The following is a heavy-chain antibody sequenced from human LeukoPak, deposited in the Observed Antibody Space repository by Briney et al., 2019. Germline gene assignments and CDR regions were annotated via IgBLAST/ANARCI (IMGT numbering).Heavy chain of an antibody. J-gene: IGHJ4*02. CDR1: GYTFTSYY. CDR2: INPSGGST. D-gene: IGHD3-10*01. V-gene: IGHV1-46*01. Sequence: ASVKVSCKASGYTFTSYYMHWVRQAPGQGLEWMGIINPSGGSTSYAQKFQGRVTMTRDTSKNQFSLKLSSVTAADTAVYYCARARFGESQWGQGTLVTVSS. CDR3: ARARFGESQ.